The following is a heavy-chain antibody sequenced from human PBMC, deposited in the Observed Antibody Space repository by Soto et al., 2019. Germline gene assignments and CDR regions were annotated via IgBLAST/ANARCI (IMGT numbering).Heavy chain of an antibody. D-gene: IGHD2-21*02. CDR1: GGTFSSYA. V-gene: IGHV1-69*13. J-gene: IGHJ5*02. Sequence: SVKVSCKASGGTFSSYAICWVRQAPGQGLEWMGGIIPIFGTANYAQKFQGRVTITADESTSTAYMELSSLRSEDTAVYYCARDLAYCGGDCYSGYNWFDPWGQGTLVTVSS. CDR2: IIPIFGTA. CDR3: ARDLAYCGGDCYSGYNWFDP.